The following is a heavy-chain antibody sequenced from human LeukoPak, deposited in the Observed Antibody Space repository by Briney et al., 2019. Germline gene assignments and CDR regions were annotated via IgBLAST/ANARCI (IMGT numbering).Heavy chain of an antibody. CDR1: GYTLTELS. V-gene: IGHV1-24*01. J-gene: IGHJ6*04. CDR2: FDPEDGET. CDR3: ATRAPPYYYSGMDV. Sequence: GASVKVACNVSGYTLTELSMHWVRQAPGKGLEWIGGFDPEDGETIYAQKFQGRVTMTEDTSTDTAYTELRRMRSEDTAVYYCATRAPPYYYSGMDVWGKGTTVTVSS. D-gene: IGHD1-26*01.